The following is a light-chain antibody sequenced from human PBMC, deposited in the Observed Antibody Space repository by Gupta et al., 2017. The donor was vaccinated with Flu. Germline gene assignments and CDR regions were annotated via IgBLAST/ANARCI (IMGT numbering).Light chain of an antibody. Sequence: GTLSVSPGERATLSCRASQSVSNFLAWYQRKPGQAPRLLIYHATNRASGIPDRFSGSGSGTDFTLTISSLEPEDFAVYDCQQYSTLPPWTFGQGTKVEI. V-gene: IGKV3-20*01. J-gene: IGKJ1*01. CDR2: HAT. CDR3: QQYSTLPPWT. CDR1: QSVSNF.